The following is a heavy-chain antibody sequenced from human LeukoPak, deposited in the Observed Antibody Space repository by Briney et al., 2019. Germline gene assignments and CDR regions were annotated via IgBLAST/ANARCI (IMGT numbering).Heavy chain of an antibody. CDR2: ISGDGGSS. CDR1: GFTFDDYA. Sequence: GGSLRLSCAASGFTFDDYAMNWVRQAPGKGLEWVSLISGDGGSSYYADSVKGRFTISRDNSKSSLYLQMNSLRTEDTAFYYCAKDVTSDWYGYYFDYWGQGTLVTVSS. CDR3: AKDVTSDWYGYYFDY. J-gene: IGHJ4*02. D-gene: IGHD6-19*01. V-gene: IGHV3-43*02.